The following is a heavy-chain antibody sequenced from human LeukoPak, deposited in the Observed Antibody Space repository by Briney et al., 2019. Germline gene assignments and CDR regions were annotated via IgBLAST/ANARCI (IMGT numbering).Heavy chain of an antibody. V-gene: IGHV3-7*01. J-gene: IGHJ5*02. CDR3: ARASSWYTPSRFDP. CDR2: IKEDGSEK. CDR1: GFTFNIYW. Sequence: GGSQRLSCAASGFTFNIYWMSWVRQAPGKGQEWVANIKEDGSEKYYVDSVKGRFTISRDNAKNSLYLQMNSLRDEDTAVYYCARASSWYTPSRFDPWGQGTLVTVSS. D-gene: IGHD6-13*01.